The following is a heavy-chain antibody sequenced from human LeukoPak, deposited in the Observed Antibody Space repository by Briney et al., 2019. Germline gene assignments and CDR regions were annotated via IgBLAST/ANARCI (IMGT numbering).Heavy chain of an antibody. CDR2: ISAYNGNT. CDR1: GYTFTSYG. V-gene: IGHV1-18*04. Sequence: ASVKVSCKASGYTFTSYGISWVRQAPGQGLEWMGGISAYNGNTNYAQKLQGRVTMTTDTSTSTAYMELRSLRSDDTAVYYCARVLYYGSGSYYKGASNWFDPWGQGTLVTVSS. D-gene: IGHD3-10*01. CDR3: ARVLYYGSGSYYKGASNWFDP. J-gene: IGHJ5*02.